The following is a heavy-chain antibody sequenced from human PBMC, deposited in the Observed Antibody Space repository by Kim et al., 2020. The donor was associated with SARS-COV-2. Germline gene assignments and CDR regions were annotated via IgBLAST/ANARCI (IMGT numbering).Heavy chain of an antibody. D-gene: IGHD5-12*01. J-gene: IGHJ4*02. CDR1: GYTFTNYY. V-gene: IGHV1-8*01. Sequence: ASVKVSCKASGYTFTNYYIHWVRQAPGQGLEWMGWMNPNSGNTGYAQKFQGRVTMTGNTSISTAYMELSSLRSEDTAVYYCVRALPWYGYDSYYFDYWGQGALVTVSS. CDR2: MNPNSGNT. CDR3: VRALPWYGYDSYYFDY.